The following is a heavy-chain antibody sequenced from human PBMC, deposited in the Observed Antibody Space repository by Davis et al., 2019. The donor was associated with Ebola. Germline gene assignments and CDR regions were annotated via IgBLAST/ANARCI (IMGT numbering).Heavy chain of an antibody. J-gene: IGHJ4*02. D-gene: IGHD2-2*01. V-gene: IGHV1-58*02. Sequence: SVKVSCKASGFTFSSSAMQWVRQARGQRLEWIGWIVVGSGNTNYAQKFQGRVTMTTDTSTNTAYMELRSLRSDDTAVYYCARGSGVPTATFDFWGQGTLVTVSS. CDR2: IVVGSGNT. CDR1: GFTFSSSA. CDR3: ARGSGVPTATFDF.